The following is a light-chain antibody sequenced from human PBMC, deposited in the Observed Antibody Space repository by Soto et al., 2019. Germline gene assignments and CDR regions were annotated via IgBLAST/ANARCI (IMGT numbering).Light chain of an antibody. CDR3: LQDYNYPWT. J-gene: IGKJ1*01. Sequence: AIHMTQSAFSLSASVRDRVTITCRASQGIRNDLGWYQQKPGKAPKLLIYDASSLQSGVPSRFSGSGSGTDFTLTITSLQPEDFATYYCLQDYNYPWTFGQGTKVDI. V-gene: IGKV1-6*01. CDR2: DAS. CDR1: QGIRND.